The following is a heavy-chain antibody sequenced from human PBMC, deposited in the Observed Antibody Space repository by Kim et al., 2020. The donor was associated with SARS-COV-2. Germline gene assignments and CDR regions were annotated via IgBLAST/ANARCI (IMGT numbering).Heavy chain of an antibody. V-gene: IGHV3-21*01. CDR1: GFTFSSYS. CDR2: INIGSIYI. D-gene: IGHD2-15*01. J-gene: IGHJ4*02. Sequence: GGSLRLSCAASGFTFSSYSMNWVRQAPGKGLEWVSFINIGSIYISYAYSVKGRFTISRDNAKNSLYLQMNSLRAEDTAVYYCASEVVVATALDYWGQGTLVTVSS. CDR3: ASEVVVATALDY.